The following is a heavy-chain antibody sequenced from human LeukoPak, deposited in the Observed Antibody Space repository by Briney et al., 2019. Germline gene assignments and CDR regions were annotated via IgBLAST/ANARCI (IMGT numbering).Heavy chain of an antibody. CDR1: GFTFSSYA. Sequence: PGGSLRLSCAASGFTFSSYAMHWVRQAPGKGLEWVAVISYDGSNKYYADSVKGRFTISRDNSKNTLYLQMNSLRAEDTAVYYCARNERYFDYWGREPWSPSPQ. J-gene: IGHJ4*02. CDR3: ARNERYFDY. D-gene: IGHD1-1*01. V-gene: IGHV3-30-3*01. CDR2: ISYDGSNK.